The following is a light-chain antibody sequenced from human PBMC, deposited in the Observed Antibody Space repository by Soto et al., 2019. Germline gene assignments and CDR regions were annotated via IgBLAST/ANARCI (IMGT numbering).Light chain of an antibody. J-gene: IGLJ2*01. CDR3: SAYTSTSALL. CDR1: RSDIGGYNS. CDR2: DVS. Sequence: QSVLTQPASVSGSPGQSITISCTGSRSDIGGYNSVSWYQQHPGKAPKLMIFDVSQRASGVSDRISASKSGDTASLTIARLQTEDEADYYCSAYTSTSALLVGGGTKLTVL. V-gene: IGLV2-14*03.